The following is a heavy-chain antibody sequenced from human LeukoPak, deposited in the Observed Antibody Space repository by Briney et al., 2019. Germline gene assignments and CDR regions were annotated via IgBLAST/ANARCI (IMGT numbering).Heavy chain of an antibody. CDR3: ARDLAGPPQEAFDI. CDR1: GLTFSSYW. V-gene: IGHV3-7*01. CDR2: IKQDGSEK. Sequence: GGSLRLSCAASGLTFSSYWMSWVRQAPGKGLEWVANIKQDGSEKHYVDSVTGRFTISRDNTKNSLYLQMNSLRADDTAVYYCARDLAGPPQEAFDIWGQGTMVTVSS. J-gene: IGHJ3*02.